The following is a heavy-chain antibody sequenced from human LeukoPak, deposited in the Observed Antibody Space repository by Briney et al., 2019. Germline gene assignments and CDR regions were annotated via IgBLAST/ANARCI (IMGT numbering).Heavy chain of an antibody. CDR3: ARGNGVLRFLEWPKRWFDP. Sequence: SETLSLTCTVSGGSISRSSYYWGWIRQPPGKGLEWIGSIYYSGSTYYNPSLKSRVTISVDTSKNQFSLKLSSVTAADTAVYYCARGNGVLRFLEWPKRWFDPWGQGTLVTVSS. CDR1: GGSISRSSYY. J-gene: IGHJ5*02. CDR2: IYYSGST. D-gene: IGHD3-3*01. V-gene: IGHV4-39*07.